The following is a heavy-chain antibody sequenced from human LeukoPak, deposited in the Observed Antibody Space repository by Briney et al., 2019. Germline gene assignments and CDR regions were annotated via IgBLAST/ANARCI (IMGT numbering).Heavy chain of an antibody. D-gene: IGHD3-22*01. J-gene: IGHJ1*01. Sequence: SETLSLTCSVSAASITSTDSYWDWIRQPPGKGLEWFGTLYYTGRTYSSPSLKTPLPMSLDPSHNPFCCTLSSVTAADTAVYYCARRRDYDGSGYLEWGQGTLLSVSS. CDR1: AASITSTDSY. CDR3: ARRRDYDGSGYLE. CDR2: LYYTGRT. V-gene: IGHV4-39*01.